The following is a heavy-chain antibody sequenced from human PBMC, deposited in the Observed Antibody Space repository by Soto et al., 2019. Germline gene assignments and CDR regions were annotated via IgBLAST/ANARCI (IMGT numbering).Heavy chain of an antibody. J-gene: IGHJ5*02. V-gene: IGHV1-18*04. CDR2: ISAYNGNT. CDR1: GYTFTGYY. D-gene: IGHD3-3*01. Sequence: ASVKVSCKASGYTFTGYYMRWVRQAPGQGLEWMGWISAYNGNTNYAQKLQGRVTMTTDTSTSTAYMELRSLRSDDTAVYYCARVADFGVVINWFDPWGQGTLVTVSS. CDR3: ARVADFGVVINWFDP.